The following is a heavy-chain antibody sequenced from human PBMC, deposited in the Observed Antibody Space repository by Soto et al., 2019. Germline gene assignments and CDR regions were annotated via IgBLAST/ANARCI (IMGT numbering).Heavy chain of an antibody. D-gene: IGHD3-22*01. CDR1: GGTFSSYA. J-gene: IGHJ4*02. V-gene: IGHV1-69*01. Sequence: QVQLVQSGAEVKKPGSSVKVSCKASGGTFSSYAISWVRQAPGQGLEWMGGIIPIFGTANYAQKFQGSVTIPADESTSTAYMELSSLRAEDTAVYYCAGVSPFDSSGYYGPYDYWGQGTLVTLSS. CDR2: IIPIFGTA. CDR3: AGVSPFDSSGYYGPYDY.